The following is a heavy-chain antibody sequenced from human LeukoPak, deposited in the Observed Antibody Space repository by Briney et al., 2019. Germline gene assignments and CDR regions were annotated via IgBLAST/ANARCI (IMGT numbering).Heavy chain of an antibody. Sequence: GRSLRLSCAASGFAFNTYAMHWVRQAPGQGLEWVALIWHDGSHKFYSNSVRGQFTISRDNSKNTVSLQMNNLRPEDTAVYYCAREIFDSGSYSDFWGQGTLVTVSS. CDR1: GFAFNTYA. CDR2: IWHDGSHK. V-gene: IGHV3-33*01. CDR3: AREIFDSGSYSDF. J-gene: IGHJ4*02. D-gene: IGHD3-10*01.